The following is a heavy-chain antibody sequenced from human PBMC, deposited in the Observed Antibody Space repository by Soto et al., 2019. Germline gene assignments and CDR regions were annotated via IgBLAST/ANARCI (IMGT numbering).Heavy chain of an antibody. J-gene: IGHJ4*02. Sequence: FLTCTVSGDAISSPGYFWGWIRQPPGKGLEWIGSVYFVGNSYYNPSLKSRVSISVDASKNQFSLRLSSMTAADTGVYYCVSFYGDYVTGVKRRYFDFWGQGTLGIVSS. CDR2: VYFVGNS. V-gene: IGHV4-39*01. D-gene: IGHD4-17*01. CDR1: GDAISSPGYF. CDR3: VSFYGDYVTGVKRRYFDF.